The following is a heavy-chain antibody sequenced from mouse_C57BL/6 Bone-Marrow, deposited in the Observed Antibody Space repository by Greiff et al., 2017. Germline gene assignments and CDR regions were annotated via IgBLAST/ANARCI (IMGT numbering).Heavy chain of an antibody. CDR2: INYDGSST. Sequence: DVHLVESEGGLVQPGSSMKLSCTASGFTFSDYYMAWVRQVPEKGLEWVANINYDGSSTYYLDSLKSRFIISRDNAKNILYLQMSSLKSEDTATYYCARDGYYIAYWGQGTLVTVSA. CDR3: ARDGYYIAY. CDR1: GFTFSDYY. D-gene: IGHD2-3*01. J-gene: IGHJ3*01. V-gene: IGHV5-16*01.